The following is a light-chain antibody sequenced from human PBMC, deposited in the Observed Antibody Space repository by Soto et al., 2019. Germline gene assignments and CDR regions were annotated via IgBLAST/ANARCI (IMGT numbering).Light chain of an antibody. V-gene: IGLV1-44*01. CDR3: ATWDDSLNGPV. Sequence: QSVLTQPPSTSGTPGQRVTISCSGSSSNIGTNTVNWYQRLPGTAPKLLIYNNNQRPSGVPDQFSGSKSGTSASLAISGLQSEDEADYYCATWDDSLNGPVFGGGTKLTVL. J-gene: IGLJ2*01. CDR2: NNN. CDR1: SSNIGTNT.